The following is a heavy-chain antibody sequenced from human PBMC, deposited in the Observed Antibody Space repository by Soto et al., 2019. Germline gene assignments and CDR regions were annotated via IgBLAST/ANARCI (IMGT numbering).Heavy chain of an antibody. CDR2: IKSKTDGGTT. J-gene: IGHJ4*02. V-gene: IGHV3-15*01. CDR1: GFTFSNAW. Sequence: XGSLKLSCAASGFTFSNAWMSWVRRAPGKGLEWVGRIKSKTDGGTTDYAAPVKGRFTISRDDSKNTLYLQMNSLKTEDTAVYYCTTAVTMVRGVIRNNSWGQGTLVTVSS. CDR3: TTAVTMVRGVIRNNS. D-gene: IGHD3-10*01.